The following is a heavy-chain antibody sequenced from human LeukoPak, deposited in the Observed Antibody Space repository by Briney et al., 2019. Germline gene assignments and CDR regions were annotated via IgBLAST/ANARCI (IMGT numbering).Heavy chain of an antibody. J-gene: IGHJ3*02. D-gene: IGHD2-2*03. Sequence: GGSLRLSCAASGFTFSNAWMSWVRQAPGKGLEWVAVISDDGSNKYYADSVKGRFTISRDNSKNTLYLQMNSLRAEDTAVYYCARVDDLDAFDMWGQGTMVTVSS. CDR3: ARVDDLDAFDM. CDR2: ISDDGSNK. V-gene: IGHV3-30*03. CDR1: GFTFSNAW.